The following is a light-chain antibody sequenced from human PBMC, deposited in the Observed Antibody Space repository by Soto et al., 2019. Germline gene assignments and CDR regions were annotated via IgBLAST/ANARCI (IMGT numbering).Light chain of an antibody. Sequence: DIQMTQSPSSLSASVGDRVTITCRANQSISSYLNWYQQKPGKAPKLLIYAASSLQSGVPSRFSGSGSGTDFTLTISSLQPEDFATYYCQQSYSTLQLTFGGGTKVEIK. CDR1: QSISSY. V-gene: IGKV1-39*01. CDR3: QQSYSTLQLT. J-gene: IGKJ4*01. CDR2: AAS.